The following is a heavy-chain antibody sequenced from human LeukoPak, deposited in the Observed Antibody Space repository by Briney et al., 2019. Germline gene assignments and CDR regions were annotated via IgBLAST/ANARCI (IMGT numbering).Heavy chain of an antibody. CDR1: GFTVSSNY. CDR3: ARQHLSGYDSAQPFDY. D-gene: IGHD5-12*01. Sequence: GGSLRLSCAASGFTVSSNYMSWVRQAPGKGLEWVSAISGSGGSTYYADSVKGRFTISRDNSKNTLYLQMNSLRAEDTAVYYCARQHLSGYDSAQPFDYWGQGTLVTVSS. CDR2: ISGSGGST. V-gene: IGHV3-23*01. J-gene: IGHJ4*02.